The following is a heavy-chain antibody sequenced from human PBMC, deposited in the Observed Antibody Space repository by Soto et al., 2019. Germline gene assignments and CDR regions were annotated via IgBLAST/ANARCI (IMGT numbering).Heavy chain of an antibody. Sequence: PGGSLRLSCAASGFTFSNYWMTWVRLFPGKGLEWVANIQQDGSEKYYVDSVKGRFTISRDNAKNSVYLQMHSLRAEDTAVYYCARELTVGATKDYWGQGTLVTVSS. CDR1: GFTFSNYW. CDR3: ARELTVGATKDY. V-gene: IGHV3-7*03. D-gene: IGHD1-26*01. J-gene: IGHJ4*02. CDR2: IQQDGSEK.